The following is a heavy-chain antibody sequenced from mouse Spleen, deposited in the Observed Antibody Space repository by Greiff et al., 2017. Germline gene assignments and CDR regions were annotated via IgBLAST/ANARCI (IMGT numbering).Heavy chain of an antibody. Sequence: QVQLKQSGAELARPGASVKMSCKASGYNFPTYTMHWVKQRPGQGLEWIGYINTSSGYTKYNQKFKDKATLTADKSSSTAYIQLSSLTSEDSAVYYCARSDYDSLYYWGQGTTLTVSS. CDR3: ARSDYDSLYY. V-gene: IGHV1-4*01. D-gene: IGHD1-1*01. CDR1: GYNFPTYT. CDR2: INTSSGYT. J-gene: IGHJ2*01.